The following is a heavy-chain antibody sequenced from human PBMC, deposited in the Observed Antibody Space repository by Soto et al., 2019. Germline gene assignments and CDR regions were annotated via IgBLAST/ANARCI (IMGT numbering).Heavy chain of an antibody. V-gene: IGHV1-24*01. CDR2: FDPEDGET. CDR1: GYTLTELS. J-gene: IGHJ3*02. Sequence: QVQLVQSGAEVKKPGASVKVSCKVSGYTLTELSMHGVRQAPGKGLEWMGGFDPEDGETIYAQKFQGRVTMTEDTSTYTAYMELSSLRSEDTAVYYCATGVEMAKRRGGSFDIWGQGTMVTVSS. D-gene: IGHD5-12*01. CDR3: ATGVEMAKRRGGSFDI.